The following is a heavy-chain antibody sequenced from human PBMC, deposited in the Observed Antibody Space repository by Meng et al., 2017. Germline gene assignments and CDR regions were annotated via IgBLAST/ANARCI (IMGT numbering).Heavy chain of an antibody. CDR3: ARLAQDRYFDY. D-gene: IGHD2-15*01. J-gene: IGHJ4*02. V-gene: IGHV6-1*01. CDR2: TYYRSKWYN. CDR1: GDGVSSNSAA. Sequence: QVHLQPSGPGRVTPAHALSLPCALSGDGVSSNSAAWNVIRHSPSRGLEWLGRTYYRSKWYNDYAVSVKSRITINPVTSTNQFSLQLNSVTPEDTAVYYCARLAQDRYFDYWGQGTLVTVSS.